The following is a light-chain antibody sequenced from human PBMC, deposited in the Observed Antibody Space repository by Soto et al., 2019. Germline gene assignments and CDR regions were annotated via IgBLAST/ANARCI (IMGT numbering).Light chain of an antibody. CDR2: DAS. Sequence: DIQMTQSPSTLSASVGDRVSIACRASQSISSSLAWYQQKPGQATNLLIYDASSLESVVPSRFSGSGSGTEFTISSNSLQPQDFSTYGCQQYHMYSCSFGQGTKVEIK. J-gene: IGKJ1*01. CDR3: QQYHMYSCS. CDR1: QSISSS. V-gene: IGKV1-5*01.